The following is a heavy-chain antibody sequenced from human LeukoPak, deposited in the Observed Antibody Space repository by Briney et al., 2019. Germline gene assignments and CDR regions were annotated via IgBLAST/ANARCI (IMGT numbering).Heavy chain of an antibody. CDR2: IWYDGSIQ. CDR1: GFTFSSYG. J-gene: IGHJ4*02. CDR3: ARAGYCSGGSCYGSDY. V-gene: IGHV3-33*01. Sequence: PGGSLRLSCAASGFTFSSYGMHWVRQAPRKGLEWVAAIWYDGSIQYYADSVKGRFTISRDNSKNALYLQMDSLRAEDTGVYYCARAGYCSGGSCYGSDYWGQGTLVSVSS. D-gene: IGHD2-15*01.